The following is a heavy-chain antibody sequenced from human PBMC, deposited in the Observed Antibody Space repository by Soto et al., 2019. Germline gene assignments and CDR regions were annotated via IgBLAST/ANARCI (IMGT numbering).Heavy chain of an antibody. J-gene: IGHJ5*02. Sequence: GASVKVSCKASGYTLTSYYMHWVRQAPGQGLEWMGIINPSGGSTSYAQKFQGRVTMTRDTSTSTVYMELSSLRSEDTAVYYCARGDNEYSSWSWFDPWGQGTLVTVSS. CDR3: ARGDNEYSSWSWFDP. D-gene: IGHD6-6*01. CDR2: INPSGGST. V-gene: IGHV1-46*01. CDR1: GYTLTSYY.